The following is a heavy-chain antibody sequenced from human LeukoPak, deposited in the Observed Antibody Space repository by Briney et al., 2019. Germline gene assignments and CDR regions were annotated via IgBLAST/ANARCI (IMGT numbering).Heavy chain of an antibody. CDR3: ARVAYCGGDCYYFDY. V-gene: IGHV1-18*01. Sequence: ASVKVSCKASGYTFTSYGISWVRQAPGQGLEWMGSISAYNGNTNYAQKLQGRVTMTTDTSTSTAYMELRSLRSDDTAVYYCARVAYCGGDCYYFDYWGQGTLVTVSS. D-gene: IGHD2-21*02. J-gene: IGHJ4*02. CDR1: GYTFTSYG. CDR2: ISAYNGNT.